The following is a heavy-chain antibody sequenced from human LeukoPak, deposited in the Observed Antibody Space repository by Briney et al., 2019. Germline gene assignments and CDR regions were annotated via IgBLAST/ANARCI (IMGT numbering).Heavy chain of an antibody. CDR3: AREVTTVTTWWFDP. CDR1: GYTFTSSD. CDR2: MNPNSGNT. D-gene: IGHD4-17*01. Sequence: GASVKVSCKASGYTFTSSDINWVRQATGQGLEWMGWMNPNSGNTGYAQKFQGRVTMTRNTSISTAYMELSSLRSEDTAVYYCAREVTTVTTWWFDPWGQGTLVTVSS. V-gene: IGHV1-8*01. J-gene: IGHJ5*02.